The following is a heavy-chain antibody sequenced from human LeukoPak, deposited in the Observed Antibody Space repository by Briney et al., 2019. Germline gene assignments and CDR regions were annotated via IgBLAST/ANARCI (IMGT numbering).Heavy chain of an antibody. CDR3: ATVGAAAGFGLDD. D-gene: IGHD6-13*01. CDR1: GFTFSSYA. V-gene: IGHV3-23*01. Sequence: GGSLRLSCAASGFTFSSYAMSWVRQAPGKGLEWVSAISGSGGSTYYADSVKGRFTISRDNSKNTLYLHMNSLRAEDTAVYYCATVGAAAGFGLDDWGPGTLVTVYS. CDR2: ISGSGGST. J-gene: IGHJ4*02.